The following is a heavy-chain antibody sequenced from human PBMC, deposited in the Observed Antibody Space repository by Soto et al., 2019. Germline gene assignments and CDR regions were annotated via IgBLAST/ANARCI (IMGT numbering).Heavy chain of an antibody. D-gene: IGHD2-2*01. CDR3: ARVGPYCSSTSCYENPYNWFDP. Sequence: SETLSLTCAVYGGSFSGYHWSWIRQPPGKGLEWIGEINHSGSTNYNPSLKSRDTISVDTYKNQFSLKMRSETAADTAVYYFARVGPYCSSTSCYENPYNWFDPWGQGTLVT. J-gene: IGHJ5*02. CDR2: INHSGST. V-gene: IGHV4-34*01. CDR1: GGSFSGYH.